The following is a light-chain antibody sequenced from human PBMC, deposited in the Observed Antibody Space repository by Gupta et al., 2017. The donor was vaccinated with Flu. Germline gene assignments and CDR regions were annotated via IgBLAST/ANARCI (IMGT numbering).Light chain of an antibody. CDR1: QVINTH. CDR2: GTS. J-gene: IGKJ4*01. V-gene: IGKV1-9*01. Sequence: DIQLTQSPSFLSASLGDTVTITCRASQVINTHFAWYQQKPGKAPKLLIYGTSTLESGVPSRFSGSGSGTEFTLTISSLQPEDFAIYHCQQLDSYPLTFGGGTKVEI. CDR3: QQLDSYPLT.